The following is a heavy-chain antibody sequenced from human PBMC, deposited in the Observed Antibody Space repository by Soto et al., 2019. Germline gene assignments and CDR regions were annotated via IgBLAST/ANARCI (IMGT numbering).Heavy chain of an antibody. CDR3: AMQYGWGMLVVNYYYYSGMDG. J-gene: IGHJ6*01. CDR2: IIPIFGTA. D-gene: IGHD3-10*01. V-gene: IGHV1-69*06. CDR1: GGTFSSYA. Sequence: QVQLVQSGAEVKKPGSSVKVSCKASGGTFSSYAISWVRQAPGQGLEWMGGIIPIFGTAKYAQKFQGRVTIIADKCTSTAYMELSSLRSEDTAVYYCAMQYGWGMLVVNYYYYSGMDGWGKGTRVTVSS.